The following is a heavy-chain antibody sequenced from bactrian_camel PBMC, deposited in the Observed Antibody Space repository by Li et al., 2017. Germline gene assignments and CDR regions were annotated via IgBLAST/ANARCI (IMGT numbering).Heavy chain of an antibody. D-gene: IGHD4*01. V-gene: IGHV3S53*01. CDR3: AADFGGLEATIPELAARYFGY. Sequence: HVQLVESGGDSVQAGGSLRLSCTASGVSTSCMAWFREAPGKEREGVATIDSDGSTLYADSVKGRFAISRDKFAYTMHLQMNNLKPEDSGMYGCAADFGGLEATIPELAARYFGYWGRGTQVTVS. CDR1: GVSTSC. J-gene: IGHJ6*01. CDR2: IDSDGST.